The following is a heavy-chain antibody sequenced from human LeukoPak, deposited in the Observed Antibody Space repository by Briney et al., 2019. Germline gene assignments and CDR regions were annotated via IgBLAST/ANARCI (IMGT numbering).Heavy chain of an antibody. CDR2: IYSGGST. V-gene: IGHV3-53*01. D-gene: IGHD5-18*01. CDR3: ARAPHHRPRLWFDY. Sequence: PGGSLRLSCAASGFTVSSNYMSWVRQAPGKGLEWVSVIYSGGSTYYADSVKGRFTISRDNSKNTLYLQMNSLRAEDTAVYYCARAPHHRPRLWFDYWGQGTLVTVSS. CDR1: GFTVSSNY. J-gene: IGHJ4*02.